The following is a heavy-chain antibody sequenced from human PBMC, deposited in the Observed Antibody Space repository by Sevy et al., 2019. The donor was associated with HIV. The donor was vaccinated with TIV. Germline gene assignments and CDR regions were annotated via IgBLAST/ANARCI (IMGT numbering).Heavy chain of an antibody. J-gene: IGHJ4*02. CDR1: GFTFGSFW. V-gene: IGHV3-7*01. CDR3: ARRYFDL. CDR2: IRQDGNEI. Sequence: GGSLRLSCKASGFTFGSFWMQWVRQAPGKGLEWVANIRQDGNEIYYGDSVKGRFTISRDNAKNALYLQMDGLRAEDTGLYYCARRYFDLWGQGTLVTVSS.